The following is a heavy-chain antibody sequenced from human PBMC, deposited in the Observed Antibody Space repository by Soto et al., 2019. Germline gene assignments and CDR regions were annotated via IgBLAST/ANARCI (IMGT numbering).Heavy chain of an antibody. Sequence: GASVKVSCKASGYTFISYDINWVRQATGQGLEWMGWMNPNSGNTGYAQKFQGRVTMTRNTSISTAYMELSSLRSEDTAVYYCAREGVLFDIVSVPAAQIPYGMDVWGQGTTVTVSS. V-gene: IGHV1-8*01. J-gene: IGHJ6*02. CDR1: GYTFISYD. D-gene: IGHD2-2*01. CDR3: AREGVLFDIVSVPAAQIPYGMDV. CDR2: MNPNSGNT.